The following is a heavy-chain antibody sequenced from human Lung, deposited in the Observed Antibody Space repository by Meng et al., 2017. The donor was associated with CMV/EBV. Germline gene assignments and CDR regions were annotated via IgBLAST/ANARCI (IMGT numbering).Heavy chain of an antibody. CDR2: ISTNTGTP. CDR3: ARGGNFDP. J-gene: IGHJ5*02. Sequence: GQVVQSGSELKKPGASVKVSCKASGYTFSTYTINWVRQAHGRGLEWMGWISTNTGTPTYTQGFTGRFVFSLDTSVSTAYLQISSLKAEDTAVYYCARGGNFDPWGQGTLVTVSS. D-gene: IGHD2/OR15-2a*01. V-gene: IGHV7-4-1*02. CDR1: GYTFSTYT.